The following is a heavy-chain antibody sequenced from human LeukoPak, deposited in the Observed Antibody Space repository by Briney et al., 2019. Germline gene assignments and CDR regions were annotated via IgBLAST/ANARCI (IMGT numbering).Heavy chain of an antibody. CDR2: IRYDGSNK. V-gene: IGHV3-30*02. CDR1: GFTFSSYG. J-gene: IGHJ6*03. CDR3: ARETNYYYYMDV. Sequence: QPGGSLRLSCAASGFTFSSYGMHWVRQAPGKGLEWVAFIRYDGSNKYYADSVKGRFTISRDNAKNSLYLQMNSLRTEDTAVYYCARETNYYYYMDVWGKGTTVTVSS.